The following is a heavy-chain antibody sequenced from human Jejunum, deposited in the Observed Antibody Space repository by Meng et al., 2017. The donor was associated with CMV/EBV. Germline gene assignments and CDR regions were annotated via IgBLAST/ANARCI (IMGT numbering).Heavy chain of an antibody. Sequence: GFTLSRSDMHWVRQTTGKGLEWVSVIGTGGDSYYPDSVKGRFTISRQDFKNSLYLQMNSLRAEDSAVYFCARAPHTSYYYFGMDVWGQGTTVTVSS. D-gene: IGHD2-2*01. CDR2: IGTGGDS. CDR3: ARAPHTSYYYFGMDV. CDR1: GFTLSRSD. J-gene: IGHJ6*02. V-gene: IGHV3-13*01.